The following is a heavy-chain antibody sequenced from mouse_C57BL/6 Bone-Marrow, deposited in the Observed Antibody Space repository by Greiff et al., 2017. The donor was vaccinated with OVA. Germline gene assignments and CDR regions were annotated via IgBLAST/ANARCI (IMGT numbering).Heavy chain of an antibody. CDR1: GFNIKDDY. D-gene: IGHD1-1*01. Sequence: EVQLQQSGAELVRPGASVKLSCTASGFNIKDDYMHWVKQRPEQGLEWIGWIDPENGDTEYASKFQGKATITADTSSNTAYLQLSSLTSEDTAVYYCTRREYYSTGYFDVWGTGTTVTVSS. J-gene: IGHJ1*03. CDR3: TRREYYSTGYFDV. CDR2: IDPENGDT. V-gene: IGHV14-4*01.